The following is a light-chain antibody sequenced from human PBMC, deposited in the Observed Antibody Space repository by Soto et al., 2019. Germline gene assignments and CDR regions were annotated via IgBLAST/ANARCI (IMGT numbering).Light chain of an antibody. Sequence: DIQMTQSPSTLSASVGDRVTITCRASQSISSWLAWYQQKPGKAPKLLIYKASSLESGVPPRFSGSGSGTEFTLTISSLQPYDFATYYCQQYNSYSRTFGQGTKVDIK. J-gene: IGKJ1*01. CDR1: QSISSW. CDR2: KAS. V-gene: IGKV1-5*03. CDR3: QQYNSYSRT.